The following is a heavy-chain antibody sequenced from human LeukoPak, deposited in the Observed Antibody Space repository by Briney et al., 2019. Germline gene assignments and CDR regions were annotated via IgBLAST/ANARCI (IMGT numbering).Heavy chain of an antibody. CDR3: SRVPY. Sequence: GGSLRLSCAASGFTFSSYAMHWVRQAPGKGLEWVAVISYDGSNKYYADSVKGRFTISRDNSKNTLYLQMNSLRAEDTAVYYCSRVPYWGQGTLVTVSS. J-gene: IGHJ4*02. CDR2: ISYDGSNK. V-gene: IGHV3-30-3*01. CDR1: GFTFSSYA.